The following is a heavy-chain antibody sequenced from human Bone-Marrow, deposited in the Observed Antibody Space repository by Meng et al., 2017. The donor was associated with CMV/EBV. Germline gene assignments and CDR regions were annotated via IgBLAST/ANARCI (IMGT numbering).Heavy chain of an antibody. Sequence: ASVKVSCKASGYTFTGYYMHWVRQAPGQGLEWMGWINPNSGGTNYAQKLQGRVTMTRDTSISTAYMELSRLRSDDTAVYYCAREKGGPYCSSTSCPTGYGMDVWGQGTTVTVSS. J-gene: IGHJ6*02. CDR3: AREKGGPYCSSTSCPTGYGMDV. D-gene: IGHD2-2*01. CDR2: INPNSGGT. CDR1: GYTFTGYY. V-gene: IGHV1-2*02.